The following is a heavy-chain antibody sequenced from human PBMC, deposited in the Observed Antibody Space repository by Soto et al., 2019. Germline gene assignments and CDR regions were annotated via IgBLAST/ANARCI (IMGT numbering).Heavy chain of an antibody. V-gene: IGHV2-5*02. CDR3: AQKESHYVSSGYYLRGPDFDY. CDR1: GFSLSTSGVG. J-gene: IGHJ4*02. Sequence: QITLKESGPPLVKPTQTLTLTCTFSGFSLSTSGVGVGWIRQPPGTALEWLALLYWDDDKRYSPSLKSRLTIAKGPSKFQVVLTLTNMDPVDTATYYCAQKESHYVSSGYYLRGPDFDYRGQGTVVTVSS. D-gene: IGHD3-22*01. CDR2: LYWDDDK.